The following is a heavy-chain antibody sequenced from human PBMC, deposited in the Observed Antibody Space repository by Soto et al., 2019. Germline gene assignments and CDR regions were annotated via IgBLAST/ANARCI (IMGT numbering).Heavy chain of an antibody. V-gene: IGHV3-23*01. J-gene: IGHJ6*02. D-gene: IGHD2-2*01. Sequence: EVQLLESGGGLVQPGGSLRLSCAASGFTFSSYAMSWVRQAPGKGLEWVSAISGSGGSTYYADSVKGRFTISRDNSKNTLYLQMNSLRAEDTAVYYCAKDLVYCSSTSRYPHYYYYGMDVWGQGTTVTVSS. CDR3: AKDLVYCSSTSRYPHYYYYGMDV. CDR1: GFTFSSYA. CDR2: ISGSGGST.